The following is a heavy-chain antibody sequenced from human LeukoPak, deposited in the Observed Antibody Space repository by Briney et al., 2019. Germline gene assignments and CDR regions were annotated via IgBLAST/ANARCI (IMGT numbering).Heavy chain of an antibody. J-gene: IGHJ5*02. CDR3: ARGGYYGSGNDYRFDP. D-gene: IGHD3-10*01. Sequence: SETLSLTCTVSGGSISRYYWSWIRQSPGKGLECIGYIHYTGSTNYNPSLKSRVTISVETSKNQFSLKLKSVTAADTAVYYCARGGYYGSGNDYRFDPWGQGTLVTVSS. CDR1: GGSISRYY. CDR2: IHYTGST. V-gene: IGHV4-59*01.